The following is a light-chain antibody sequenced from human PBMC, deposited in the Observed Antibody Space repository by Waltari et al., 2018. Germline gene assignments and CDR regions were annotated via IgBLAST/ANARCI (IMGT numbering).Light chain of an antibody. CDR1: SGHSTNI. CDR3: QTGGHGTWL. V-gene: IGLV4-69*01. CDR2: VNSDGSH. J-gene: IGLJ2*01. Sequence: QLVLTQSPSASASLGASVKLTCTLSSGHSTNIIAWLQQQPEKGPRYLMNVNSDGSHNKGVGIPDRFSGSSSGAERYLTISSLQSEDEADYYCQTGGHGTWLFGGGTRLTVL.